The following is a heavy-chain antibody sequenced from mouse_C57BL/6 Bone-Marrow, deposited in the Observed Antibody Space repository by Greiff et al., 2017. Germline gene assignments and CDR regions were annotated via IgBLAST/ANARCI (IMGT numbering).Heavy chain of an antibody. CDR2: LNPNNGGT. J-gene: IGHJ4*01. Sequence: VQLQQSGPELVKPGASVKISCKASGYTFTDYYMNWVKQSHGKSLEWIGELNPNNGGTSYNQKFKGKATLTVDKSSSTAYMELRSLTSEDSAVEYCAKEKYWALAMDYWGQGTSVTVSS. CDR3: AKEKYWALAMDY. D-gene: IGHD4-1*01. CDR1: GYTFTDYY. V-gene: IGHV1-26*01.